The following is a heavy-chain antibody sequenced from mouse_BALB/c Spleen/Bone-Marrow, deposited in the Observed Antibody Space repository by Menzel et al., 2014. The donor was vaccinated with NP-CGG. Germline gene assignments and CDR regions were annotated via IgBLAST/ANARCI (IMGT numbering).Heavy chain of an antibody. CDR1: GYTFTSYW. V-gene: IGHV1S16*01. J-gene: IGHJ2*01. Sequence: VQLQQSGAELVRPGASVKLSCKASGYTFTSYWMHWVKLRPGKGFEWIGEINPSNGDTNYNEKFKRKATLTVDKSSSTAYMQLSSLSSDDSAVYYCTNYGYDWGQGTALTVSS. CDR2: INPSNGDT. CDR3: TNYGYD. D-gene: IGHD1-2*01.